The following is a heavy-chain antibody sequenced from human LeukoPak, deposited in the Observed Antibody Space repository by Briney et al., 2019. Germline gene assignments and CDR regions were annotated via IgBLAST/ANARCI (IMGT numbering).Heavy chain of an antibody. CDR1: GFTFSGSA. V-gene: IGHV3-73*01. D-gene: IGHD4-23*01. J-gene: IGHJ6*02. CDR2: IRSKANSYAT. Sequence: GGSLRLSCAASGFTFSGSAMHWVRQASGKGLEWVGRIRSKANSYATAYAASVKGRFTISRDDSKNTAYLQMNSLKTEDTAVYYCTRHGEDGGYYYYGMDVWGQGTTVTVSS. CDR3: TRHGEDGGYYYYGMDV.